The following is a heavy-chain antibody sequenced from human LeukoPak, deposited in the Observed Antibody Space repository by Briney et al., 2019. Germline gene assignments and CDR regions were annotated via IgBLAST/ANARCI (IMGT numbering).Heavy chain of an antibody. V-gene: IGHV3-30*02. CDR3: ARDGWARFLEWLSTLDY. CDR1: EFTFSTYD. Sequence: GGSLRLSCAASEFTFSTYDMHWVRQAPGKGLEWVAFIQFDGSKKYYADSVKGRFSISRDNSKNTLYLQMNSLRAEDTAVYYCARDGWARFLEWLSTLDYWGQGTLVTVSS. D-gene: IGHD3-3*01. CDR2: IQFDGSKK. J-gene: IGHJ4*02.